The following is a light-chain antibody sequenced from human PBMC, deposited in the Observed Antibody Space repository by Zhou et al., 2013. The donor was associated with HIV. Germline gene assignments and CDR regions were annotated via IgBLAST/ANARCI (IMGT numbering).Light chain of an antibody. CDR2: LAS. V-gene: IGKV2-28*01. CDR1: QSLLYRNGDSY. Sequence: IVLTQSPLSLPVTPGEPASISCRSSQSLLYRNGDSYLDWYLQKPGQSPQLLIFLASNRASGVPDRFSGSGSGTDFTLKISRVEAEDVGVYYCMQTLQTPGFGPGTKSGYQ. J-gene: IGKJ3*01. CDR3: MQTLQTPG.